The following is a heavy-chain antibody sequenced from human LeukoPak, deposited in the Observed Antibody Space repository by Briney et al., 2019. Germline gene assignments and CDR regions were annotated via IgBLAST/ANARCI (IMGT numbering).Heavy chain of an antibody. CDR1: GYTFTGYY. Sequence: ASVKVSCKASGYTFTGYYMHWVRQAPGQGLEWMGWINPNSGGTNYAQKFQGRVTMTRDTSISTAYMGLSRLRSDDTAVYYCARVSRSGSYRGPFDYWGQGTLVTVSS. CDR3: ARVSRSGSYRGPFDY. D-gene: IGHD1-26*01. V-gene: IGHV1-2*02. CDR2: INPNSGGT. J-gene: IGHJ4*02.